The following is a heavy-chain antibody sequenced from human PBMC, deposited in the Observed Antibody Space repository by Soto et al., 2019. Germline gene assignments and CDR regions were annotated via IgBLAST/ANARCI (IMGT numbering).Heavy chain of an antibody. CDR1: ASSISSSSYY. Sequence: PSERLSLTCTVSASSISSSSYYFGWVRQPPSKGLELIQSIHYSGSSYYNPSLTRLGTISLYTSKNQFSLKLSSVTAADTAVYYCARHGGITIFGVVIPNWFDPWRQGTLVTVS. CDR2: IHYSGSS. J-gene: IGHJ5*02. D-gene: IGHD3-3*01. CDR3: ARHGGITIFGVVIPNWFDP. V-gene: IGHV4-39*01.